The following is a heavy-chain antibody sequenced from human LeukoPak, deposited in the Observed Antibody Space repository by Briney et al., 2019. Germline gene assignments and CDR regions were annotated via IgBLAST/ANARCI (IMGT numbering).Heavy chain of an antibody. CDR1: GYTFTGYY. J-gene: IGHJ4*02. CDR3: ARTMVRGVIGNFDY. CDR2: INPNSGGT. D-gene: IGHD3-10*01. Sequence: ASVKVSCKASGYTFTGYYMHWVRQAPGQGLEWMGWINPNSGGTNYAQKFQGRVTMTRDTSISTAYMELSRLRSDDTAVYYCARTMVRGVIGNFDYWGQGTLVTVSS. V-gene: IGHV1-2*02.